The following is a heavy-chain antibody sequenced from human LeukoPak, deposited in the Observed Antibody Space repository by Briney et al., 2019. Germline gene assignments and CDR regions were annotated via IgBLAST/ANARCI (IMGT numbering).Heavy chain of an antibody. Sequence: ASVKVSCKASGYTVTDYAISWVRQAPGQGLEWMGRIIPIFGTANYAQKFQGRVTITTDESTSTAYMELSSLRSEDTAVYYCARDELLPPAAFDIWGQGTMVTVSS. CDR2: IIPIFGTA. V-gene: IGHV1-69*05. CDR1: GYTVTDYA. CDR3: ARDELLPPAAFDI. D-gene: IGHD1-26*01. J-gene: IGHJ3*02.